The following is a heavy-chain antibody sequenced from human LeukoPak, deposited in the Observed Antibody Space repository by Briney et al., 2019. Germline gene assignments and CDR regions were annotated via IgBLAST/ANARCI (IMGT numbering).Heavy chain of an antibody. CDR2: IYSGGST. CDR3: ARGARGNYYGSGSRSPFDY. Sequence: GGSLRLSCAASGFTVSSNYMSWVRQAPGKGLEWVSVIYSGGSTYYADSVKGRFTISRDNSKNTLYLQMNSLRAEDTAVYYCARGARGNYYGSGSRSPFDYWGQGTLVTASS. D-gene: IGHD3-10*01. J-gene: IGHJ4*02. CDR1: GFTVSSNY. V-gene: IGHV3-66*01.